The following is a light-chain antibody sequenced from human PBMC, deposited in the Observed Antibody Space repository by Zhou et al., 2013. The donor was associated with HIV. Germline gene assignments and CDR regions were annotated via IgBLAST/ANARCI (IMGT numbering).Light chain of an antibody. V-gene: IGKV1-16*02. Sequence: DIQMTQSPSSLSASVGDTVTITCRASQDISNYLAWYQQKPGKAPKSLIYDASRLQSGVPSKFSGSGSGTNFTLTITSLQPEDFGTYYCQQSYTDPAWTFGQGTKVEIK. CDR1: QDISNY. J-gene: IGKJ1*01. CDR2: DAS. CDR3: QQSYTDPAWT.